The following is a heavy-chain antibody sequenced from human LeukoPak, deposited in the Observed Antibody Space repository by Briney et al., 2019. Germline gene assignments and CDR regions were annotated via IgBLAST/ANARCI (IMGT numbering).Heavy chain of an antibody. CDR2: ISGSGGST. V-gene: IGHV3-23*01. J-gene: IGHJ4*02. Sequence: GGSLRLSCAASGFTFSTYGMNWVRQAPGKGLEWVSGISGSGGSTYYADSVKGRFTISRDNSKNTLYLQMNSLRAEDTAVYYCAKDLSGSGWYYFDYWGQGSLVTVSP. D-gene: IGHD6-19*01. CDR3: AKDLSGSGWYYFDY. CDR1: GFTFSTYG.